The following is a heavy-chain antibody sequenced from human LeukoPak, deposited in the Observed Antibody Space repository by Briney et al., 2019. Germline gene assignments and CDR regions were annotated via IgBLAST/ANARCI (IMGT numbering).Heavy chain of an antibody. V-gene: IGHV4-4*02. CDR1: GGSISSSNW. D-gene: IGHD3-3*01. J-gene: IGHJ4*02. CDR3: ARVGPGYDFWSGYPYLDY. Sequence: SGTLSLTCAVSGGSISSSNWWSWVRQPSGKGLEWIGEIYHSGSTNYNPSLKSRVTISVDKSKNQFSLKLSSVTAADTAVYYCARVGPGYDFWSGYPYLDYWGQGTLVTVSS. CDR2: IYHSGST.